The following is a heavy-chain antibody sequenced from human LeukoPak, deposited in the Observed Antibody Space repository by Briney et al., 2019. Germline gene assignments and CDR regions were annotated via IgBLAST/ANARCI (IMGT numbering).Heavy chain of an antibody. J-gene: IGHJ6*03. D-gene: IGHD3-10*01. Sequence: ASVKVSCKASGYTFTSYDINWVRQATGQGLEWMGWMNPNSGNTGYAQKFQGRVTMTRYTSISTAYMELSSLRSEDTAVYYCARGYGSGSYYGRYYYYYYMDVWGKGTTVTVSS. CDR1: GYTFTSYD. V-gene: IGHV1-8*01. CDR3: ARGYGSGSYYGRYYYYYYMDV. CDR2: MNPNSGNT.